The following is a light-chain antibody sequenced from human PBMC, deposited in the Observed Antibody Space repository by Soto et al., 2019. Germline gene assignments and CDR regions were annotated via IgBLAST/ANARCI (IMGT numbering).Light chain of an antibody. CDR3: QHFLTYPLT. CDR2: EAS. J-gene: IGKJ4*01. CDR1: QRISSW. Sequence: DIQMTQSPSTLSASVGDRVTITCRASQRISSWLAWYQQKPGKAPKLLIYEASILQSGVPSRFSGSGSGTEFTLTIIGLQADDFATYYCQHFLTYPLTFGGGTKVDI. V-gene: IGKV1-5*03.